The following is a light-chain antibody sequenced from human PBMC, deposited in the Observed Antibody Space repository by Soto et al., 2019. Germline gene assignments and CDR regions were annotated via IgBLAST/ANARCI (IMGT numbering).Light chain of an antibody. CDR1: QSVSSY. CDR2: DAS. CDR3: QQRSNWPLT. J-gene: IGKJ4*01. V-gene: IGKV3-11*01. Sequence: EIVLTQSPATLSLSPGERATLSCRASQSVSSYLAWYQQKPGQAPRLLIYDASNRATVIPARFSGSGSGPDFTLTISSREPEDFAVYYCQQRSNWPLTFGGGTKVEIK.